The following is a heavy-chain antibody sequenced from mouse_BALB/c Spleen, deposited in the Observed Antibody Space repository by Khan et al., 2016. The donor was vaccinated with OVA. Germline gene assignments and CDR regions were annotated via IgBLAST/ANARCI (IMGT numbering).Heavy chain of an antibody. Sequence: DLVKPGASVKLSCKASGYTFTSYWINWIKQRPGQGLEWIGRISPGSGTPYYNEMFKGKATLTVATSSSTAYIQLSSLSSEDSAVYFCARENYYCSSHYAMDYWGQGTSVTASS. CDR3: ARENYYCSSHYAMDY. D-gene: IGHD1-1*01. J-gene: IGHJ4*01. V-gene: IGHV1S41*01. CDR2: ISPGSGTP. CDR1: GYTFTSYW.